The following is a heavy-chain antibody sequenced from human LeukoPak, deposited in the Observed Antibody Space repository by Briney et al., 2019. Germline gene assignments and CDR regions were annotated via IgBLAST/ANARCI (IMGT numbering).Heavy chain of an antibody. Sequence: GASLQISCKGSGYTFTNYWIAWVRQLPGKGLEWMGIIYPGDSDTRYSPSFQGQVTISADKSISTAYLQWSSLKASDTAMYYCATSMVRAYGMGVWGQGTTVTVSS. CDR3: ATSMVRAYGMGV. CDR2: IYPGDSDT. V-gene: IGHV5-51*01. J-gene: IGHJ6*02. D-gene: IGHD3-10*01. CDR1: GYTFTNYW.